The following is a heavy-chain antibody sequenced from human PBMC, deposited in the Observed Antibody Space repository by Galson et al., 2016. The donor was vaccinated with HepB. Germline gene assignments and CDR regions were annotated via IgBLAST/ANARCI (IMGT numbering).Heavy chain of an antibody. CDR2: TYYRSKWYN. V-gene: IGHV6-1*01. J-gene: IGHJ6*02. D-gene: IGHD6-19*01. Sequence: CAISGDSVSSNSAAWNWIRQSPSRGLEWLGRTYYRSKWYNEYAVSVKSRITINPDTSTNQFSLQLNSVTPEDTAVYYCARDLREALAGTGYYYYGLDVWGQGTTVTVSS. CDR3: ARDLREALAGTGYYYYGLDV. CDR1: GDSVSSNSAA.